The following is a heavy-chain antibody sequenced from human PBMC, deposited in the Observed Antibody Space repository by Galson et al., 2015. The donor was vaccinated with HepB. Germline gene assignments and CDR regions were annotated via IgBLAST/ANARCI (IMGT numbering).Heavy chain of an antibody. Sequence: SVKVSCKASGGTFSSYAISWVRQAPGQGLEWMGGIIPIFGTANYAQKFQGRVTITADESTSTAYMELSSLRSEDTAVYYCARVPTIGEQLVPYYYYGMDVWGQGTTVTVSS. CDR2: IIPIFGTA. J-gene: IGHJ6*02. V-gene: IGHV1-69*13. CDR3: ARVPTIGEQLVPYYYYGMDV. CDR1: GGTFSSYA. D-gene: IGHD6-6*01.